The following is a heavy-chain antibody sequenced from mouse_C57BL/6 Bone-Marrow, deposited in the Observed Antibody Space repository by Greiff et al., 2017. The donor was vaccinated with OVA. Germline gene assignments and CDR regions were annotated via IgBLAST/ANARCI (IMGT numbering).Heavy chain of an antibody. V-gene: IGHV1-78*01. J-gene: IGHJ2*01. CDR2: IYPRDGST. CDR1: GYTFTDHT. D-gene: IGHD2-5*01. CDR3: ERISRAYYSNYPLDY. Sequence: VQLQHSDAELVKPGASVKISCKVSGYTFTDHTIHWMKQRPEQGLEWIGYIYPRDGSTKYNEKFKGKATLTADKSSSTAYMQLNSLTSEDSAVYFCERISRAYYSNYPLDYWGQGTTLTVSS.